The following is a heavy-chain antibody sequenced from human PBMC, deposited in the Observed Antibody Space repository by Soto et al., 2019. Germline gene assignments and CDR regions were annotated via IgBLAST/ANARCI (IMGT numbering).Heavy chain of an antibody. Sequence: AAVKVSCKASGYTFNYYGISWVRQAPGQGLEWVGWISAHNGDTKYAQNLQGRLTLTTDTSTSTAYMELTSLTSDDTAVYYCARDWSRYFDSSGLMWFYWGQGTLVTVSS. CDR3: ARDWSRYFDSSGLMWFY. J-gene: IGHJ4*02. CDR1: GYTFNYYG. V-gene: IGHV1-18*04. D-gene: IGHD3-22*01. CDR2: ISAHNGDT.